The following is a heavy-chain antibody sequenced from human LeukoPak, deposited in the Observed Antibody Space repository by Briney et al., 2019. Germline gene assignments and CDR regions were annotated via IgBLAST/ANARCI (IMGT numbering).Heavy chain of an antibody. Sequence: GASVKVSCKASGGTFSSYAISWVRQAPGQGLEWMGGIIPIFGTANYAQKFQGRVTITADESTSTAYMELSSLRSEDTAVYYCARSLIAVAVDWQWFDPWGQGTLVTVSS. D-gene: IGHD6-19*01. CDR2: IIPIFGTA. CDR1: GGTFSSYA. J-gene: IGHJ5*02. CDR3: ARSLIAVAVDWQWFDP. V-gene: IGHV1-69*13.